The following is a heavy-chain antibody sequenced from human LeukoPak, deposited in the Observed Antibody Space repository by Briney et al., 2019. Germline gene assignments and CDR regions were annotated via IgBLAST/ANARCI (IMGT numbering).Heavy chain of an antibody. J-gene: IGHJ1*01. V-gene: IGHV3-15*01. CDR3: TTDHRLGSGWYGSFQH. D-gene: IGHD6-19*01. Sequence: GGSLRLSCAASGFTFTNAWMGWVRQAPGKGLEWVGRIYSKTDGETTDYAAPVEGRFSISRDDSKNTLYVQMNSLIIEDTAVYYCTTDHRLGSGWYGSFQHWGQGTLVTVSS. CDR1: GFTFTNAW. CDR2: IYSKTDGETT.